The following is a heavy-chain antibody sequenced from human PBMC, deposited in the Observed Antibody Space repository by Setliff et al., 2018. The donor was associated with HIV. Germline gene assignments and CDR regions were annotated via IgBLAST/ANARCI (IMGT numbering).Heavy chain of an antibody. CDR2: SYDTGST. CDR1: GGSISSGNYY. CDR3: ARDLLDGTAVGVVVVTGPSWFDP. Sequence: PSETLSLTCTVSGGSISSGNYYLSWIRQPAGKGLEWIGHSYDTGSTDYNPSLKSRVTISVDKSRNQFSRKLSSVTAADTAMYYCARDLLDGTAVGVVVVTGPSWFDPWGQGTLVTVSS. D-gene: IGHD2-15*01. V-gene: IGHV4-61*10. J-gene: IGHJ5*02.